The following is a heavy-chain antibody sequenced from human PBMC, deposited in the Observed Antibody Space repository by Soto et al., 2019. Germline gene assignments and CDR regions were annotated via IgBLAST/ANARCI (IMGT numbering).Heavy chain of an antibody. CDR2: IIPIFGTA. V-gene: IGHV1-69*01. CDR1: GGTFSSYA. J-gene: IGHJ5*02. CDR3: ARADYGGNYGTLWFDP. D-gene: IGHD4-17*01. Sequence: QVQLVQSGAEVMKPGSSVKVSCKASGGTFSSYAISWVRQAPGQGLEWMGGIIPIFGTANYAQKFQGRVTITADESTSTAYMELGSLRSEDTAVYYCARADYGGNYGTLWFDPWGQGTLVTVSS.